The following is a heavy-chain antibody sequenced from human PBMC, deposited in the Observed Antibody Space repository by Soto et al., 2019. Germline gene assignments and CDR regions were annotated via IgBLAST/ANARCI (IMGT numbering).Heavy chain of an antibody. D-gene: IGHD2-15*01. CDR3: APLSVSLSGPYGIHV. CDR2: MLYSGLT. CDR1: GYSVSSRDYY. V-gene: IGHV4-39*01. Sequence: SETLSLTCSVSGYSVSSRDYYWAWIRQPPGKGLEWIGSMLYSGLTYYTPSLKGRVTPSVDTSKNQFSVRLNSVTASDTAVYYCAPLSVSLSGPYGIHVWGQGTTVTVSS. J-gene: IGHJ6*02.